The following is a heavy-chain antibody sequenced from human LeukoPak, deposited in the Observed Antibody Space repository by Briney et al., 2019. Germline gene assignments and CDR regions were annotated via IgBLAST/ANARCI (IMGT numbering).Heavy chain of an antibody. Sequence: TGGSLRLSCAASGFTFSSYWMHWVRQAPGKGLVWVSRINSDGSSTSYADSVKGRFTISRDNAKNTLYLQMNSLRAEDTAVYYCARVYSGGSSARYYYYTDVWGKGTTVTVSS. J-gene: IGHJ6*03. CDR1: GFTFSSYW. CDR3: ARVYSGGSSARYYYYTDV. CDR2: INSDGSST. D-gene: IGHD2-15*01. V-gene: IGHV3-74*01.